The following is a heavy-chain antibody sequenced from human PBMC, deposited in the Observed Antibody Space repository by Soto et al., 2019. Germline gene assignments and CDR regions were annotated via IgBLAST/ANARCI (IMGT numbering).Heavy chain of an antibody. CDR1: GGTFNSYA. J-gene: IGHJ6*02. Sequence: QVQLVQSGAEVKKPESSVRVSCKASGGTFNSYAITWVRQAPGQGLEWMGGTIPMFGTTNYAEKFQGRVTISAAECTNTASMVLSSLRSEDTAVYYCTRCGIRYHSIGYYLGIDGMDVWGQGTTVIVSS. D-gene: IGHD3-22*01. V-gene: IGHV1-69*12. CDR2: TIPMFGTT. CDR3: TRCGIRYHSIGYYLGIDGMDV.